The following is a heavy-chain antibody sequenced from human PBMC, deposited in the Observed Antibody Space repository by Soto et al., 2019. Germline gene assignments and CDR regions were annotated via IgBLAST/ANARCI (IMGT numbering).Heavy chain of an antibody. Sequence: QVQLVQSGAEVKKPGASVKVSCKAYGYTFNNYGISWVRQTPGQGLEWMGWISAYNGNTNYVQKLQGRVTMTTDTSTNTAYMELRSLRSDDTAVYYCARDQATSDYYYYAMDVWGQGTTVTVSS. D-gene: IGHD3-9*01. J-gene: IGHJ6*02. CDR1: GYTFNNYG. CDR2: ISAYNGNT. CDR3: ARDQATSDYYYYAMDV. V-gene: IGHV1-18*01.